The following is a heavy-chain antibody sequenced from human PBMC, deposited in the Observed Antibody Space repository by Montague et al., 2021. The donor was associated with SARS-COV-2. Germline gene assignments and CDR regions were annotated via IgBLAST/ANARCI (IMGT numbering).Heavy chain of an antibody. Sequence: SETLSLTCSVSGDSITYFYWSWIRQAAGKGLEWIGHISSRGSTNYNPSLGSRVTISADTSTNHFSLKLSSVTAADTAVYYCARHVLIVVVISIPGWFDPWGQGTLVTVSS. CDR1: GDSITYFY. J-gene: IGHJ5*01. CDR3: ARHVLIVVVISIPGWFDP. CDR2: ISSRGST. D-gene: IGHD2-21*01. V-gene: IGHV4-59*08.